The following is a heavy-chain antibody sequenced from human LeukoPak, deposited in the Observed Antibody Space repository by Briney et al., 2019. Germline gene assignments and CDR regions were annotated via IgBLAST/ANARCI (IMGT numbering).Heavy chain of an antibody. D-gene: IGHD3-22*01. CDR2: INHSGST. V-gene: IGHV4-34*01. CDR1: GGSFSGYY. CDR3: ASSSNYYDSSGYYLDWYFDL. J-gene: IGHJ2*01. Sequence: HSETLSLTCAVYGGSFSGYYWSWIRQPPGKGLEWIGEINHSGSTNYNPSLKSRVTISVDTSKNQFSLKLSSVTAADTAVYYCASSSNYYDSSGYYLDWYFDLWGRGTLVTVSS.